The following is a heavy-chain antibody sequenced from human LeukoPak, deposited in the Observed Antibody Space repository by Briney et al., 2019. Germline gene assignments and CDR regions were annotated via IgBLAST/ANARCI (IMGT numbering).Heavy chain of an antibody. Sequence: GSSVKVSCKASGGTFSSYAISWVRQAPGQGLEWMGGIIPIFGTANYAQKFQGRVTITTDESTSTAYMELSSLRSEDTAVYYCARNVGPDIVVAPAAAQVYYYMDVWGKGTTVTVSS. CDR1: GGTFSSYA. J-gene: IGHJ6*03. CDR2: IIPIFGTA. CDR3: ARNVGPDIVVAPAAAQVYYYMDV. D-gene: IGHD2-2*01. V-gene: IGHV1-69*05.